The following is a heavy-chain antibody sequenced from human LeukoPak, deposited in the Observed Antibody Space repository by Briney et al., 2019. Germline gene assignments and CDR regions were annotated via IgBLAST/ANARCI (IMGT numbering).Heavy chain of an antibody. CDR2: IYYSGST. Sequence: SETLSLTCTVSGGSISSYYWSWIRQPPGKGLEWIGYIYYSGSTNCNPSLKSRVTISVDTSKNQFSLKLSSVTAADTAVYYCARVGIASTVDYWGQGTLVTVSS. CDR1: GGSISSYY. D-gene: IGHD3-10*01. CDR3: ARVGIASTVDY. J-gene: IGHJ4*02. V-gene: IGHV4-59*01.